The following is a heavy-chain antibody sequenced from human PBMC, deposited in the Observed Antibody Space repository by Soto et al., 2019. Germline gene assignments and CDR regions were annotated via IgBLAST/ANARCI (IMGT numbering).Heavy chain of an antibody. CDR1: GGSFSGYY. V-gene: IGHV4-34*01. D-gene: IGHD3-9*01. J-gene: IGHJ6*02. Sequence: SETLSLTCAVYGGSFSGYYWSWIRQPPGKGLEWIGEINHSGSTNYNPSLKSRVTISVDTSKNQFSLKLSSVTAADTAVYYCVRLYYDILTGYQSGMDVWGQGTTVTVSS. CDR2: INHSGST. CDR3: VRLYYDILTGYQSGMDV.